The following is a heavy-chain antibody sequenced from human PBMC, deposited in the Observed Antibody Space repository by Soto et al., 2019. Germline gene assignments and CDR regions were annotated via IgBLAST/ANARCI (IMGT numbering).Heavy chain of an antibody. CDR2: ISSSGSTI. V-gene: IGHV3-11*01. Sequence: PGGSLRLSCAASGFTFSYYYMSWIRQSPGKGLEWVSYISSSGSTIYYADSVKGRFTISRDNAKNSLYLQMNSLRAEDTAVYYCARGSYYDFWSGYYTEYYYGMDVWGQGTTVTVSS. J-gene: IGHJ6*02. CDR3: ARGSYYDFWSGYYTEYYYGMDV. CDR1: GFTFSYYY. D-gene: IGHD3-3*01.